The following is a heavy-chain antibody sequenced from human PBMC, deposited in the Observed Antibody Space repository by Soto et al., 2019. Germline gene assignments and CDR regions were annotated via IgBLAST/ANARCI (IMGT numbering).Heavy chain of an antibody. Sequence: PGESLKISCKGSGYSFTSYWIGWVRQMPGKGLEWMGIIYPGDSDTRYSPSFQGQVTISADKSISTAYLQWSSLKASDTAMYYCASYHYYIPKGAAFNGAFDIWGQGTMVPVSS. CDR1: GYSFTSYW. V-gene: IGHV5-51*01. J-gene: IGHJ3*02. CDR3: ASYHYYIPKGAAFNGAFDI. CDR2: IYPGDSDT. D-gene: IGHD3-10*02.